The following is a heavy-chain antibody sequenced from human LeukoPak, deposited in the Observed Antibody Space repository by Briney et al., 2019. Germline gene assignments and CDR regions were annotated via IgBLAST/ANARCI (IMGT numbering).Heavy chain of an antibody. Sequence: PGGSLRLSCAASGFTFSSYAMSWVRQAPGKGLEWVSAISGSGGSTYYADSVKGRFTISRDNSKNTLYLQMNSLRAGDTAVYYCAKDGAIFGVVIEYFQHWGQGPLVTVSS. CDR2: ISGSGGST. D-gene: IGHD3-3*01. CDR3: AKDGAIFGVVIEYFQH. V-gene: IGHV3-23*01. J-gene: IGHJ1*01. CDR1: GFTFSSYA.